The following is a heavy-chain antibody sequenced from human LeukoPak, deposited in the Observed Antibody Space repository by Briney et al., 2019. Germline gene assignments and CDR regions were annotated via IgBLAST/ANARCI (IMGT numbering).Heavy chain of an antibody. CDR3: ASLTIFGVG. Sequence: GGSLRLSCVASGFTFSSYWMHWVRQAPGKGLVWVSRINTDGSITSYADSVKGRFTISRDNAKNTLYLQMNNLRAEDTAVYYCASLTIFGVGGGQGTLVTVSS. CDR2: INTDGSIT. V-gene: IGHV3-74*01. D-gene: IGHD3-3*01. J-gene: IGHJ4*02. CDR1: GFTFSSYW.